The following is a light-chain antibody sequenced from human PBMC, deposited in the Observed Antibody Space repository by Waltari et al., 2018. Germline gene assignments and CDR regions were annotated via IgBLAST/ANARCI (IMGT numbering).Light chain of an antibody. CDR3: QQRRNWPLT. V-gene: IGKV3-11*01. Sequence: IVLTQSPAILSFSPVETATLSCRASQSVGTYLAWYQQRPGQSPTLLIYDASYRATGIPARFSGSGSETDFTLTISSLQPEDFAVYYCQQRRNWPLTFGGGTRVQI. CDR1: QSVGTY. CDR2: DAS. J-gene: IGKJ4*01.